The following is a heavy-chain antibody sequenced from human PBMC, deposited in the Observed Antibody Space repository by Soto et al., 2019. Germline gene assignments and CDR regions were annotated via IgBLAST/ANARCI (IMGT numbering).Heavy chain of an antibody. Sequence: SETLSLTCTVSGGSISSGGYYWSWIRQHPGKGLEWIGYIYYSGSTYYNPSLKSQVTISVDTSKNQFSLKLSSVTAADTAVYYCASLGYCSGGSCYTLDYWGQGTLVTVSS. CDR3: ASLGYCSGGSCYTLDY. CDR1: GGSISSGGYY. D-gene: IGHD2-15*01. J-gene: IGHJ4*02. CDR2: IYYSGST. V-gene: IGHV4-31*01.